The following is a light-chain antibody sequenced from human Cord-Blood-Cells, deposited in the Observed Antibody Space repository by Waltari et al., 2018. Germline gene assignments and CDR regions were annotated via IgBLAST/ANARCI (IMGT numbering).Light chain of an antibody. CDR2: DVS. V-gene: IGLV2-11*01. CDR1: SSDAGGYNY. J-gene: IGLJ2*01. CDR3: CSYAGSYTLV. Sequence: SAPTQRRSGSGSLGPTVTISGTGASSDAGGYNYVSWYQQHPGKAPKLMIYDVSKRPSGVPDRFSGSKSGNTASLTISGLQAEDEADYYCCSYAGSYTLVFGGGTKLTVL.